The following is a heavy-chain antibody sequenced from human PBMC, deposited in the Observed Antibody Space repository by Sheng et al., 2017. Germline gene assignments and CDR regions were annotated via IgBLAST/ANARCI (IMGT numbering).Heavy chain of an antibody. J-gene: IGHJ4*02. CDR2: IKEDGSEK. V-gene: IGHV3-7*01. D-gene: IGHD1-7*01. Sequence: EAQLVESGGGLVQPGGSLRLSCEASGFTFSSYWMSWVRQAPGKGLEWVAQIKEDGSEKYHVASVAGRFTISRDNAKNALYLQMNSLRVEDTAVYYCARDNTGTTFDYWGQGTLVTGLL. CDR3: ARDNTGTTFDY. CDR1: GFTFSSYW.